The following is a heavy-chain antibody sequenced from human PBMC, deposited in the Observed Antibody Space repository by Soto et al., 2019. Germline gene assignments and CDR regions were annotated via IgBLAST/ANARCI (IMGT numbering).Heavy chain of an antibody. V-gene: IGHV4-59*05. CDR3: GWGGGIGVSHV. CDR2: RHYTGMT. CDR1: SASIRSAY. J-gene: IGHJ4*02. Sequence: QLQPQESGPGLVRPSETLSLSCSVDSASIRSAYWSWFRQPPGKGLEWIGGRHYTGMTYYKPSLKSRVAMSADTSKNQVSLKVTSVTAADTAVYYCGWGGGIGVSHVWGQGALVTVSS. D-gene: IGHD3-16*01.